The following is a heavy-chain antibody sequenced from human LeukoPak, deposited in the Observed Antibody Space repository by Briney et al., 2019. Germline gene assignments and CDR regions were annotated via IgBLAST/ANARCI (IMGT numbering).Heavy chain of an antibody. D-gene: IGHD3-9*01. J-gene: IGHJ6*02. V-gene: IGHV3-66*01. CDR3: ARDGTYDILTGYYYYGMDV. CDR1: GFTVSSNY. Sequence: GGSLRLSCAASGFTVSSNYMSWVRQAPGKGLEWVSVIYSGGSTYYADSVKGRFTISRDNSKNTLYLQMNSLRAEDTAVYYCARDGTYDILTGYYYYGMDVWGQGTTVTVSS. CDR2: IYSGGST.